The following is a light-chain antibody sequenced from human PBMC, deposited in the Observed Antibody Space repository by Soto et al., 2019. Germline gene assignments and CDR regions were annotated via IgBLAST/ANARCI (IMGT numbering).Light chain of an antibody. CDR3: YSSRSSSSTFYV. Sequence: QSALTQPASESGSPGQSITISCAGTSSDIGGSTYVSWYQQHPGKAPKLMIYGVNNRPSGVSNRFSGSKSGNTASLTISGLQAEDEADYFCYSSRSSSSTFYVFGTGTKVTVL. CDR2: GVN. V-gene: IGLV2-14*03. CDR1: SSDIGGSTY. J-gene: IGLJ1*01.